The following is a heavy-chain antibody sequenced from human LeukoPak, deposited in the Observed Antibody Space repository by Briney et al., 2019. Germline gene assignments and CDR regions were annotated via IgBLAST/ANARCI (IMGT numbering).Heavy chain of an antibody. CDR1: GGSISSSSYY. Sequence: SETLSPTCTVSGGSISSSSYYWGWIRQPPGKGLEWIGSIYYSGSTYYNPPLKSRVTISVDTSKNQFSLKLSSVTAADTAVYYCARDPQWLDFDYWGQGTLVTVSS. CDR3: ARDPQWLDFDY. D-gene: IGHD6-19*01. J-gene: IGHJ4*02. CDR2: IYYSGST. V-gene: IGHV4-39*07.